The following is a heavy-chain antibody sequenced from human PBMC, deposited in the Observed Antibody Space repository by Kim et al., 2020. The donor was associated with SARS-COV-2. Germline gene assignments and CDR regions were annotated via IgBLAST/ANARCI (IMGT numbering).Heavy chain of an antibody. J-gene: IGHJ4*02. CDR1: GGSISSYY. V-gene: IGHV4-59*13. Sequence: SETLSLTCTVSGGSISSYYWSWIRQPPGKGLEWIGYIYYSGSTNYNPSLKSRVTISVDTSKNQFSLQLSSVTAADTAVYYCARSDGSYAPYDYWGQGTLVTVSS. CDR3: ARSDGSYAPYDY. D-gene: IGHD3-16*01. CDR2: IYYSGST.